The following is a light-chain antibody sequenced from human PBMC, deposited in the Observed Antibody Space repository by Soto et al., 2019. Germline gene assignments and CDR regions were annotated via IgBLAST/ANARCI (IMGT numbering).Light chain of an antibody. CDR2: KAS. CDR1: QSISSW. V-gene: IGKV1-5*03. J-gene: IGKJ2*01. CDR3: QQYNSYSYT. Sequence: DIQMTQSPSTLSASAGDRVTITCRASQSISSWLAWYQQKPGKAPKLLIYKASSLESGVPSRFSGSGSGTEFTLTISRLQPDDFAPYYCQQYNSYSYTFGQGTKLEIK.